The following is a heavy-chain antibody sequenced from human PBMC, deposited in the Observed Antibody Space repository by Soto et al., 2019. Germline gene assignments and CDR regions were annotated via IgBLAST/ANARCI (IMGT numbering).Heavy chain of an antibody. CDR2: IIVASGQT. V-gene: IGHV1-58*02. CDR3: SADRPDIGVGWWV. Sequence: VASVKVSCKASGSGFISSGIQWVRQAHGQRLEWIGWIIVASGQTNYAQNFRGRVAITRDTSTATAYIELTGLTSEDTAVYFRSADRPDIGVGWWVWGQGTTVTVSS. J-gene: IGHJ6*02. CDR1: GSGFISSG. D-gene: IGHD2-15*01.